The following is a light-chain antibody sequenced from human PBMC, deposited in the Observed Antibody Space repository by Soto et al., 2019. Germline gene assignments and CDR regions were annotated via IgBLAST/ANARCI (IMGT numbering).Light chain of an antibody. CDR1: QSVSNNY. V-gene: IGKV3-20*01. CDR3: QQYDTRCT. Sequence: ETVVTHSPGTLSLSPAERCTLSCAASQSVSNNYLAWYQQKPGQAPRLLIYGASNWATGIPDRFSGSGSGTDFTLTISRLEPEDFAVYYCQQYDTRCTFGQGTNVDI. J-gene: IGKJ1*01. CDR2: GAS.